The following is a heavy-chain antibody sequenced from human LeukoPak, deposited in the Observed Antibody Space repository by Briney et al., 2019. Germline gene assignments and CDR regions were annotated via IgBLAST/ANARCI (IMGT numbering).Heavy chain of an antibody. CDR1: GGPISSYY. CDR3: AREVKQWLVDDYYYYYMDV. V-gene: IGHV4-59*01. J-gene: IGHJ6*03. D-gene: IGHD6-19*01. CDR2: IYYSGST. Sequence: SETLSLTCTVSGGPISSYYWSWIRQPPGKGLEWIGYIYYSGSTNYNPSLKSRVTISVDTSKNQFSLKLSSVTAADTAVYYCAREVKQWLVDDYYYYYMDVWGKGTTVTISS.